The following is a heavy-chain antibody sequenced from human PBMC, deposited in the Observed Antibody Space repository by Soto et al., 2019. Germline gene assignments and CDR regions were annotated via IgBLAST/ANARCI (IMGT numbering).Heavy chain of an antibody. CDR3: ACCTGRCTTCYGFDV. V-gene: IGHV4-34*01. D-gene: IGHD1-1*01. Sequence: VQLQQWGAGRLKPSETLSLTCSVSGVSLKNYYWARIRQPQGKGLVWIGEIGDGGSTNYTRPLKSPVSMSADTSTREFSMNWAAATAADTCVCCCACCTGRCTTCYGFDVWGQGTTVTVS. CDR2: IGDGGST. J-gene: IGHJ6*02. CDR1: GVSLKNYY.